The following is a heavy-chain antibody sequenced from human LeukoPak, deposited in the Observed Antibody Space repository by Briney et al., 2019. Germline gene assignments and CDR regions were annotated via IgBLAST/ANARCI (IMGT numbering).Heavy chain of an antibody. V-gene: IGHV4-59*01. CDR3: ASPRGGYPHNWYFDL. D-gene: IGHD2-15*01. CDR2: IYYSGST. J-gene: IGHJ2*01. CDR1: GGSITNYY. Sequence: SETLSLTCTVSGGSITNYYWSWIRQPPGRGVEWIGFIYYSGSTNYNPSLKSRLTISVDTSKNQLSLKLSSVTAADTAVYYCASPRGGYPHNWYFDLWGRGTLPTLSS.